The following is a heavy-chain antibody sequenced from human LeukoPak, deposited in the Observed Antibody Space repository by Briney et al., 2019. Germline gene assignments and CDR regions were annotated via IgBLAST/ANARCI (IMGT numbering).Heavy chain of an antibody. Sequence: SVKVSCKASGGTFSSYAISWARQAPGQGLEWMGRIIPIFGTANYAQKFQGRVTITTDESTSTAYMELSSLRSEDTAVYYCARCYDSSGYCIDYWSQGTLVTVSS. D-gene: IGHD3-22*01. J-gene: IGHJ4*02. CDR1: GGTFSSYA. CDR2: IIPIFGTA. V-gene: IGHV1-69*05. CDR3: ARCYDSSGYCIDY.